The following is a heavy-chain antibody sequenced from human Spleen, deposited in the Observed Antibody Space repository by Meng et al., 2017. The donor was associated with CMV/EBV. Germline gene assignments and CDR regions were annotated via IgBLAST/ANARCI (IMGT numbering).Heavy chain of an antibody. CDR3: AHRDYCSGGTCTFDY. J-gene: IGHJ4*02. CDR1: GFSLSPSGMG. CDR2: IYWDDDK. D-gene: IGHD2-15*01. Sequence: GFSLSPSGMGVGWIRQPPGKALEWLALIYWDDDKRYSPSLKSRLTITKDTSKNQVVLTMTNMDPVDTATYYCAHRDYCSGGTCTFDYWGQGTLVTVSS. V-gene: IGHV2-5*02.